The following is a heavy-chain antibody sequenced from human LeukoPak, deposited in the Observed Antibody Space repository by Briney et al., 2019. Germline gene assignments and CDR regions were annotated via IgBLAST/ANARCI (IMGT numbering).Heavy chain of an antibody. V-gene: IGHV3-7*03. CDR3: ARDGGSFDS. CDR1: RFTFRSYW. D-gene: IGHD2-15*01. Sequence: GGSLRLSCAASRFTFRSYWMSWVRQAPGKGLEWVANIKQDGSERYYVDSVKGRFTISRDNAKNLVYLQLNSLRVEDTAVYYCARDGGSFDSWGQGTLVTVSS. J-gene: IGHJ4*02. CDR2: IKQDGSER.